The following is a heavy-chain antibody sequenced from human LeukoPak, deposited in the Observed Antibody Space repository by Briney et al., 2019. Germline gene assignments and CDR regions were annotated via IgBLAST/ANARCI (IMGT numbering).Heavy chain of an antibody. CDR2: INPNSGGT. D-gene: IGHD1-26*01. CDR1: GYTFTGYY. V-gene: IGHV1-2*02. Sequence: ASLKVSCKASGYTFTGYYMPWGRQAPGQGREWRGGINPNSGGTNYAQKFQGRVTMPRDTSSSTAYMERSRLRSDDMAVYYCARLRREDDYWGQGTLVTVSP. J-gene: IGHJ4*02. CDR3: ARLRREDDY.